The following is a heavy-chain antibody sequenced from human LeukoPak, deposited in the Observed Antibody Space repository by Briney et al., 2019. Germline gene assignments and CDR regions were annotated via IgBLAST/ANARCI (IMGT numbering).Heavy chain of an antibody. V-gene: IGHV1-69*01. CDR1: GGTFSSYA. D-gene: IGHD2/OR15-2a*01. Sequence: GSSVKVSCKASGGTFSSYAISWVRQAPGQGLEWMGGIIPIFGTANYAQKFQGRVTITADESTSTAYMELSSLGSEDTAVYYCASLSTPPPWFDPWGQGTLVTVSS. J-gene: IGHJ5*02. CDR2: IIPIFGTA. CDR3: ASLSTPPPWFDP.